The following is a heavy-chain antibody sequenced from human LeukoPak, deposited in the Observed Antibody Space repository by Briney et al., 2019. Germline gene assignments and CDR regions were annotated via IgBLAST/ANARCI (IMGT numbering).Heavy chain of an antibody. CDR1: GGSVSRGNYY. J-gene: IGHJ4*02. CDR3: ASLSAGWAVQLYNFDY. CDR2: IYYSGST. D-gene: IGHD3-3*01. V-gene: IGHV4-61*01. Sequence: SETLSLTCTVSGGSVSRGNYYWSWIRQPPGKGLEWIGYIYYSGSTNYNPSLKSRVTISVDTSKNQFSLRLSSVTAADTAVYYCASLSAGWAVQLYNFDYWGQGTLVTVSS.